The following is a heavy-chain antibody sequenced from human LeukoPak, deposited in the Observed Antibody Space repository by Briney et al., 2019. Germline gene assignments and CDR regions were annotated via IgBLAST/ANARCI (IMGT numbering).Heavy chain of an antibody. V-gene: IGHV4-34*01. Sequence: SETLTLTCAVYGGSFSGYYWSWIRQPPGKGLEWIGEINHSGSTNYNPSLKSRVTISVDTSKNQFSLKLSSVTAADTAVYYCARRFDSGSYLSDYWGQGTLVTVSS. CDR3: ARRFDSGSYLSDY. J-gene: IGHJ4*02. CDR1: GGSFSGYY. D-gene: IGHD1-26*01. CDR2: INHSGST.